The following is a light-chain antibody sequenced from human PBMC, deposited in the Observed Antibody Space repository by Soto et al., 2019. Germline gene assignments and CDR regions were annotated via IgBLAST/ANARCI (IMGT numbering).Light chain of an antibody. CDR3: QQYNVWPLT. CDR2: VAS. Sequence: EIVMTQSPVTLSLSPGDRATLSCRASQSVNSNLAWYQHKPGQTPKLLIYVASTRATGIPARFNGSGSGTEFTLTISSLQSEDFAVYYCQQYNVWPLTFGGGTKVEFK. V-gene: IGKV3-15*01. J-gene: IGKJ4*01. CDR1: QSVNSN.